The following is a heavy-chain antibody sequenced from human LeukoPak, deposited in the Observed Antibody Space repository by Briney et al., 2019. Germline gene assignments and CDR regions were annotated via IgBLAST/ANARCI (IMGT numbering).Heavy chain of an antibody. D-gene: IGHD2-2*01. J-gene: IGHJ4*02. CDR2: IYSGGST. Sequence: GGSLRLSCAASGFTFSSYWMGWVRQAPGKGLEWVSVIYSGGSTYYADSVKGRFTISRDNSKNTLYLQMNSLRAEDTAVYYCARSTRALYFDYWGQGTLVTVSS. CDR1: GFTFSSYW. V-gene: IGHV3-53*01. CDR3: ARSTRALYFDY.